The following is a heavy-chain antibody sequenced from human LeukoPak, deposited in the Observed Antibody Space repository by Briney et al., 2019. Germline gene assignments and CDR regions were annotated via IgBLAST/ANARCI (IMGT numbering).Heavy chain of an antibody. CDR2: INHSGSI. Sequence: SETLSLTCGVYGGSFSGYYWTWIRQSPGKGLERMGEINHSGSINYNLSLKSRVTISVDTSKNQFSLKLGSVTAADTAVYYCARVPKNRYYDSSGYRGYYFDYWGQGTLVTVSS. CDR1: GGSFSGYY. V-gene: IGHV4-34*01. CDR3: ARVPKNRYYDSSGYRGYYFDY. J-gene: IGHJ4*02. D-gene: IGHD3-22*01.